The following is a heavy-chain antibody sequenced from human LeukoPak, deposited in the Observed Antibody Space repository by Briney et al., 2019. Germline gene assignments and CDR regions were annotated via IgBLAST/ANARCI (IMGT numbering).Heavy chain of an antibody. V-gene: IGHV3-30*02. CDR3: ASAQDIVATITRFYYYYGMDV. Sequence: GGSLRLSCAASGFQFSGYGLHWVRQAPDKGLEWVAFIRYDGSNEYYADSVKGRFTISRDNSKNTLYLQMNSLRAEDTAVYYCASAQDIVATITRFYYYYGMDVWGQGTTVTVSS. CDR2: IRYDGSNE. J-gene: IGHJ6*02. D-gene: IGHD5-12*01. CDR1: GFQFSGYG.